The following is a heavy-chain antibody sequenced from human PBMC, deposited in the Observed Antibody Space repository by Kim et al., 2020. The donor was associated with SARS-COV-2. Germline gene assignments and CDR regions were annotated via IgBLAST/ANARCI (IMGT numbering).Heavy chain of an antibody. V-gene: IGHV1-18*01. Sequence: ASVKVSCKASGYTFTSYGISWVRQAPGQGLEWMGWISAYNGNTNYAQKLQGRVTMTTDTSTSTAYMELRSLRSDDTAVYYCARFLPYDSSGYYYFDYWGQGTLVTVSS. D-gene: IGHD3-22*01. CDR3: ARFLPYDSSGYYYFDY. CDR1: GYTFTSYG. J-gene: IGHJ4*02. CDR2: ISAYNGNT.